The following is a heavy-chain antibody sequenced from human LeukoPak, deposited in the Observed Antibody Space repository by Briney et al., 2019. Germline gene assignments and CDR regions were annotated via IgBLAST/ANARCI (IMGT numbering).Heavy chain of an antibody. J-gene: IGHJ3*02. V-gene: IGHV1-2*02. CDR2: INPNSGGT. D-gene: IGHD1-14*01. CDR1: GGTFSSYA. CDR3: ARDRTTRGNAFDI. Sequence: RASVKVSCKASGGTFSSYAISWVRQAPGQGLEWMGWINPNSGGTNYAQKFQGRVTMTRDTSISTAYMELSRLRSDDTAVYYCARDRTTRGNAFDIWGQGTMVTVSS.